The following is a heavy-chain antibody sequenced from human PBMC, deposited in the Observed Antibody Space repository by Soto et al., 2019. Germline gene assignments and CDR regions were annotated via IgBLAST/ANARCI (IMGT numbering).Heavy chain of an antibody. CDR3: GRCSSTSCHLGADY. V-gene: IGHV3-30-3*01. J-gene: IGHJ4*02. Sequence: QVQLVESGGGVVQPGRSLRLSCAASGFTFSSYAMHWVHQAPGKGLEWVALISYDGSNKYYADSVKGRFTISRDNSKNRLYLQMNSLRTEDTAVYYCGRCSSTSCHLGADYWGQGTLVAVSS. CDR2: ISYDGSNK. CDR1: GFTFSSYA. D-gene: IGHD2-2*01.